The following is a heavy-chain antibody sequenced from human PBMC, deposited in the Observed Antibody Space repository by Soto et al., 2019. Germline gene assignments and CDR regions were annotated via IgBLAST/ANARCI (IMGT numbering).Heavy chain of an antibody. V-gene: IGHV1-69*12. CDR1: GGTFSSYA. J-gene: IGHJ2*01. CDR2: IIPLFGTA. CDR3: AHTLALHVAGPGRFAL. D-gene: IGHD6-19*01. Sequence: QVQLVQSGAEVKKPGSSVKVSCKASGGTFSSYAISWVRQAPGQGLEWMGGIIPLFGTANYAQKFQGRVTITADEPTSTDYMELTSMTTDDTAVYYCAHTLALHVAGPGRFALSGRGTLVTVSS.